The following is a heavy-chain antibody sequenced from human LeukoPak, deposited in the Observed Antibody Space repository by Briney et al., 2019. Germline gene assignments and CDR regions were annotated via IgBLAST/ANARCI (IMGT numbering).Heavy chain of an antibody. J-gene: IGHJ4*02. CDR2: MNPNSGNT. CDR3: ATAQLAAGTSGGGIDY. V-gene: IGHV1-8*01. CDR1: GYTFTSYD. Sequence: ASVKVSCKASGYTFTSYDINWARQATGQGLEWMGWMNPNSGNTGYAQKFQGRVTMTRNTSISTAYMELSSLRSEDTAVYYCATAQLAAGTSGGGIDYWGQGTLVTVSS. D-gene: IGHD6-13*01.